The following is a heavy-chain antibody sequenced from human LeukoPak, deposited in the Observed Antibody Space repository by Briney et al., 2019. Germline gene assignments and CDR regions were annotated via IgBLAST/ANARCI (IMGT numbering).Heavy chain of an antibody. Sequence: GGSLRLSCAASGFTFSNYAMTWVRQAQGKGLEWVSTISGSGSSTYYADSVKGRFTISRDNSKNTLYLQMNSLRAEDTAVYYCAKGKQIYEGPSDYWGQGTLVTVSS. D-gene: IGHD2/OR15-2a*01. CDR2: ISGSGSST. CDR3: AKGKQIYEGPSDY. V-gene: IGHV3-23*01. J-gene: IGHJ4*02. CDR1: GFTFSNYA.